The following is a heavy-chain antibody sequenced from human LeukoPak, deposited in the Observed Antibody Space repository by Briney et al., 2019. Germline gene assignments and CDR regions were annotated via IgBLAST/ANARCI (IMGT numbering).Heavy chain of an antibody. J-gene: IGHJ4*02. D-gene: IGHD1-14*01. Sequence: PSETLSLTCTVSGGSVTSSDYHWAWIRQPPGKGLERLGAIHYSGSTYYNPSLKSRVTISVNTSKNQFSLKLTSVTAADTAVYYCATHGRTGPPTGWGQGTLVTVSS. V-gene: IGHV4-39*01. CDR1: GGSVTSSDYH. CDR3: ATHGRTGPPTG. CDR2: IHYSGST.